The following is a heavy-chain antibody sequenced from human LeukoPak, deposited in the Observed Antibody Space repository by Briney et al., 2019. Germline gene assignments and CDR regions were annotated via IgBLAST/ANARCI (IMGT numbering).Heavy chain of an antibody. D-gene: IGHD5-12*01. CDR1: GYTFAGYY. Sequence: ASVKVSCKASGYTFAGYYLHWVRQAPGQGLEWMGWINPNSGGTNYAQKLQGRVTMTRDTSINTAYMELSRLRSDDTAVYYCAIVATTQLFDSWGQGTLVTVSS. J-gene: IGHJ4*02. CDR2: INPNSGGT. V-gene: IGHV1-2*02. CDR3: AIVATTQLFDS.